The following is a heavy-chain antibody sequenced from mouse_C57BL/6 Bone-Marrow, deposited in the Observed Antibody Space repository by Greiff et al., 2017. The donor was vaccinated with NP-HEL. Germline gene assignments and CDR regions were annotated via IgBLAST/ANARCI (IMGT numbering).Heavy chain of an antibody. CDR2: IYPRSGNT. CDR3: AREVGTVVARYFDV. J-gene: IGHJ1*03. V-gene: IGHV1-81*01. D-gene: IGHD1-1*01. Sequence: VKLQQSGAELARPGASVKLSCKASGYTFTSYGISWVKQRTGQGLEWIGEIYPRSGNTYYNEKFKGKATLTADKSSSTAYMELRSLTSEDSAVYFCAREVGTVVARYFDVWGTGTTVTVSS. CDR1: GYTFTSYG.